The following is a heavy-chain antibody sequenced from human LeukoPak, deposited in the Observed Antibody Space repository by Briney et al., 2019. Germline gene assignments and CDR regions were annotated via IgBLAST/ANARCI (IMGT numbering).Heavy chain of an antibody. CDR1: GGSISNSY. J-gene: IGHJ4*02. CDR2: FRDSEST. V-gene: IGHV4-59*01. Sequence: KPSETLSLTCTVSGGSISNSYWSWIRQPPGKGLEWIGFFRDSESTNYNPSLKSRVSISLDTSKNQVSLWLSSVTAADTAVYYCARGDASGRPGIGFDFWGQGTLVTVSS. D-gene: IGHD1-26*01. CDR3: ARGDASGRPGIGFDF.